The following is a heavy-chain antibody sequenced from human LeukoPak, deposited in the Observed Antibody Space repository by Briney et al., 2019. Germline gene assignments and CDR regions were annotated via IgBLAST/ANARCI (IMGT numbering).Heavy chain of an antibody. CDR1: GFTFSTYA. CDR2: ISGTGGTT. J-gene: IGHJ4*02. D-gene: IGHD3-22*01. CDR3: AKDSGYLNADRY. V-gene: IGHV3-23*01. Sequence: GGSLRLSCAASGFTFSTYAMSWVRQAPGKGLEWVSAISGTGGTTYYADSVQGRFTISRDNSKNTLYLQMSSLRAEDTAVYYCAKDSGYLNADRYWGQGALVTVSS.